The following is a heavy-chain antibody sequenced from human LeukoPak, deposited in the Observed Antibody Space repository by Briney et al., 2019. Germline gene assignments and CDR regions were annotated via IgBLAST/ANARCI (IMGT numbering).Heavy chain of an antibody. CDR2: ISSSSSYI. CDR1: GFTFSSYE. CDR3: ARELLVVVIGEGYYFDY. J-gene: IGHJ4*02. V-gene: IGHV3-21*01. D-gene: IGHD3-22*01. Sequence: GGSLRLSCAASGFTFSSYEMNWVRQAPGKGLEWVSSISSSSSYIYYADSVKGRFTISRDNAKNSLYLQMNSLRAEDTAVYYCARELLVVVIGEGYYFDYWGQGTLVTVSS.